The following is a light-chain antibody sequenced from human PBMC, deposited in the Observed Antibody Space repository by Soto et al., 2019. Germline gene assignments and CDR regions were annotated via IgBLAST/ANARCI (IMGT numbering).Light chain of an antibody. CDR3: QQYIASPRT. CDR1: QTVNRNY. J-gene: IGKJ1*01. V-gene: IGKV3-20*01. Sequence: EIVLTQSPGTLALSLGDEATLSCTASQTVNRNYLAWYLQKPAQPPRLLIYGVSNRAPGVPDRFSGGGSGTEFTLTLARLEPDDFGTYYCQQYIASPRTFGQGTRLEVK. CDR2: GVS.